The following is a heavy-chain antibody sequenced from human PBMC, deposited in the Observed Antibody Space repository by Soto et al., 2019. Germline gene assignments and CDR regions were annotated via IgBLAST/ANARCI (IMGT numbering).Heavy chain of an antibody. Sequence: SETLSLTCTVSGGSISSSSYYWGWIRQPPGKGLEWIGSIYYSGSTYYNPSLKSRVTISVDTSKNQFSLKLSSVTAADTAVYYCAYAVATIKRIEYYYYYMDVWGKGTTVT. J-gene: IGHJ6*03. CDR1: GGSISSSSYY. V-gene: IGHV4-39*01. CDR3: AYAVATIKRIEYYYYYMDV. CDR2: IYYSGST. D-gene: IGHD5-12*01.